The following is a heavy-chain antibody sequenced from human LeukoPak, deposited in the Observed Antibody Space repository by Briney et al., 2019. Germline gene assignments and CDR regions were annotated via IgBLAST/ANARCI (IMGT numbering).Heavy chain of an antibody. CDR3: VGTIASRGSEY. J-gene: IGHJ4*02. Sequence: GGSLRLSCAASGYTFTNYWMHWVRQAPGMGLVWVSRLPPDELGIIYADSVKGRFTVSRDNAKNTVYLQMNNLRVDDTAMYYCVGTIASRGSEYWGQGALVTVSS. D-gene: IGHD6-6*01. CDR1: GYTFTNYW. CDR2: LPPDELGI. V-gene: IGHV3-74*01.